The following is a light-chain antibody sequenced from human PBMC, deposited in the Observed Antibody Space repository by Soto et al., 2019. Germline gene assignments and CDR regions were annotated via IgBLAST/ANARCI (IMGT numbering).Light chain of an antibody. V-gene: IGLV1-44*01. Sequence: SVVTQPPSASGELWQGVTISCSGSTSNIGSHSVNWYRHLPGTAPKVVMFSNDERPSGVPDRISGSKSGTSASLTISGLQSEDEADYYCAAWDNSLTCHLVFGGGPNVTVL. CDR1: TSNIGSHS. J-gene: IGLJ2*01. CDR2: SND. CDR3: AAWDNSLTCHLV.